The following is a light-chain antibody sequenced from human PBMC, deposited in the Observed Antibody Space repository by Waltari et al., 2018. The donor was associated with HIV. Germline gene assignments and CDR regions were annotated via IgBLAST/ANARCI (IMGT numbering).Light chain of an antibody. CDR1: QSLLHSSGFYY. CDR2: LGS. CDR3: MQSLQIPPT. J-gene: IGKJ4*01. Sequence: CRSSQSLLHSSGFYYLDWYLQKPGQSPQLLFYLGSHRASGVSDRFSGGGSGTHFTLNVTSVEADDVGIYFCMQSLQIPPTFGGGTPV. V-gene: IGKV2-28*01.